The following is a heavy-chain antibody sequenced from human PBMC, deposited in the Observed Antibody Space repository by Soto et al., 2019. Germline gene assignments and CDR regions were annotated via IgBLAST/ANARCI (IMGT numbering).Heavy chain of an antibody. CDR3: ARVLYYDSSGYYYDAFDI. Sequence: SETLSLTCTVSGGSISSYYWSWIRQPAGKGLEWIGRIYTSGSTNYNPSLKSRVTMSVDTSKNQFSLKLSSVTAADTAVYYCARVLYYDSSGYYYDAFDIWGQGTMVTVSS. D-gene: IGHD3-22*01. J-gene: IGHJ3*02. CDR2: IYTSGST. CDR1: GGSISSYY. V-gene: IGHV4-4*07.